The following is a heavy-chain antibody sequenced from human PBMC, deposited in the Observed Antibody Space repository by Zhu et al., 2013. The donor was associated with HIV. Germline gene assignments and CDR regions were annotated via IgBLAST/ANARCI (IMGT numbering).Heavy chain of an antibody. J-gene: IGHJ3*02. CDR1: GYTFTGYY. CDR2: INPDSGGT. Sequence: QVHLVQSGAEVKKPGASVKVSCKASGYTFTGYYLHWVRQAPGQGLEWMGRINPDSGGTNYAQRFLGRVTMTRDTSITSAYMELTRLRSDDTAVYYCARDCPSCEVADAFDIWGLRDNGDRLF. CDR3: ARDCPSCEVADAFDI. V-gene: IGHV1-2*02. D-gene: IGHD5-12*01.